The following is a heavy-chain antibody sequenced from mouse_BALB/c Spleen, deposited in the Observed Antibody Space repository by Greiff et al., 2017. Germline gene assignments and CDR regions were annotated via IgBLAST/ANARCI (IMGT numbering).Heavy chain of an antibody. Sequence: DVQLVESGGGLVQPGGSLRLSCATSGFTFTDYYMSWVRQPPGKALEWLGFIRNKANGYTTEYSASVKGRFTISRDNSQSILYLQMNTLRAEDSATYYCARDRGGSYYAMDYWGQGTSVTVSS. V-gene: IGHV7-3*02. J-gene: IGHJ4*01. CDR1: GFTFTDYY. CDR2: IRNKANGYTT. CDR3: ARDRGGSYYAMDY. D-gene: IGHD3-1*01.